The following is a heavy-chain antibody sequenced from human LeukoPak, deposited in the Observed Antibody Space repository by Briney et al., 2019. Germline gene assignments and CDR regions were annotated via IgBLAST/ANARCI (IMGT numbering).Heavy chain of an antibody. J-gene: IGHJ4*02. CDR2: LSYNGST. Sequence: SETLSLTCTVSGDSISSGRDYWGWIRQSPGKGLEWIGSLSYNGSTYYNPSLKSRVVVFVDTSKSQVSLKLSAVTAADTAIYYCARGIDSWSQGTLVTVSS. CDR3: ARGIDS. V-gene: IGHV4-39*01. CDR1: GDSISSGRDY.